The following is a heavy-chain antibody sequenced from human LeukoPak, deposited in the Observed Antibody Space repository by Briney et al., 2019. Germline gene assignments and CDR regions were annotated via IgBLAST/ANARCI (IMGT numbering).Heavy chain of an antibody. CDR1: GFTFSSYV. V-gene: IGHV3-30*18. J-gene: IGHJ4*02. D-gene: IGHD5-12*01. CDR3: AKDRGYSGYGSFDY. Sequence: GGSLRLSCAASGFTFSSYVMNWVRQAPGKGLEWVALISADGSNKNYADSVKGRFTISRDNAKNSLYLQMNSLRAEDTALYYCAKDRGYSGYGSFDYWGQGTLVTVSS. CDR2: ISADGSNK.